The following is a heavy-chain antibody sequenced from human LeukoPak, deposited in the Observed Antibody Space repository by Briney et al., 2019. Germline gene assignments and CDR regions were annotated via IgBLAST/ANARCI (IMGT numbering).Heavy chain of an antibody. J-gene: IGHJ5*02. CDR3: ARVPITMVRGVPNWFDP. CDR1: GGSISSSSYY. D-gene: IGHD3-10*01. Sequence: PSETLSLTCSASGGSISSSSYYWGWIRQPPGKGLEWIGSIYYSGSTYYNPSLKSRVTISVDTSKNQFSLKLSSVTAADTAVYYCARVPITMVRGVPNWFDPWGQGTLVTVSS. V-gene: IGHV4-39*07. CDR2: IYYSGST.